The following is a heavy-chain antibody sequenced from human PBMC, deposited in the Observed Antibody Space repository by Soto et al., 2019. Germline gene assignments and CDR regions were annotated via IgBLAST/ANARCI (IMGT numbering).Heavy chain of an antibody. J-gene: IGHJ5*02. D-gene: IGHD3-10*01. Sequence: GGSLRLSCAASGFTFSSYSMTWVRQAPGKGLEWVSGISDSGGNTWYADSVKGRFTISRDNSKNTLFLQMNSLRAEDTAVYFCSKWSGFGDAWGQGTLVTVSS. CDR3: SKWSGFGDA. CDR2: ISDSGGNT. V-gene: IGHV3-23*01. CDR1: GFTFSSYS.